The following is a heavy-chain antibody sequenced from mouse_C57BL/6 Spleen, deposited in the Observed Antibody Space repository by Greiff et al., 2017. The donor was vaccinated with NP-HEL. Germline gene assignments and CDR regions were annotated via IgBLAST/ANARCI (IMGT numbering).Heavy chain of an antibody. D-gene: IGHD1-1*01. V-gene: IGHV5-9*01. CDR2: ISGGGGNT. CDR1: GFTFSSYT. J-gene: IGHJ2*01. Sequence: EVKLMESGGGLVKPGGSLKLSCAASGFTFSSYTMSWVRQTPEKRLEWVATISGGGGNTYYPDSVKGRFTISRDNAKNTLYLQMSSLRSEDTALYYCARERTTVAYFDYWGQGTTLTVPS. CDR3: ARERTTVAYFDY.